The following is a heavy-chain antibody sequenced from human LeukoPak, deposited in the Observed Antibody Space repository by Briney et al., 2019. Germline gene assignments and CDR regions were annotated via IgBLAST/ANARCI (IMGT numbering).Heavy chain of an antibody. CDR1: GFTFSSYA. CDR2: ISSIDDST. CDR3: AKNRVSTPTGGFDY. D-gene: IGHD5/OR15-5a*01. V-gene: IGHV3-23*01. Sequence: GGSLRLSCAASGFTFSSYALSWVRQAPGKGLEWVSSISSIDDSTYYADSVKGRFTFSRDNSKNTLYLQMNSLRAEDTAVYYCAKNRVSTPTGGFDYWGQGTLVTVSS. J-gene: IGHJ4*02.